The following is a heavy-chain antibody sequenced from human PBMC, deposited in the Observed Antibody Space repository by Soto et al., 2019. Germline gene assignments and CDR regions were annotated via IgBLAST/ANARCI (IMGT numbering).Heavy chain of an antibody. J-gene: IGHJ5*02. D-gene: IGHD2-8*01. CDR2: INHSGDT. CDR1: GGSFSDFY. CDR3: AQRTLTNWFDP. Sequence: PSETLSLTCAVYGGSFSDFYWNWIRQSPGKGLEWIGEINHSGDTNYNPSLKSRVTISVDTSKNQFSLQLNSVTATDTAVYYCAQRTLTNWFDPWGQGTTVTVSS. V-gene: IGHV4-34*01.